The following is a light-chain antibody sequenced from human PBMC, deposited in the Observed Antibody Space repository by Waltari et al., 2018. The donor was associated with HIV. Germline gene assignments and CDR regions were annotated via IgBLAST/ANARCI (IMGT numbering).Light chain of an antibody. V-gene: IGLV1-40*01. J-gene: IGLJ1*01. CDR3: QSFDSSLTGFV. CDR1: GAGHE. CDR2: GNN. Sequence: QSVLTQPPSVSGAPGQRVSISCTGSGAGHEVQWYQQIAGKAPKLLIFGNNKRPSGVPARCFGSKSGTSASLAITGLQPEDEAHYYCQSFDSSLTGFVFGSGTEVVVL.